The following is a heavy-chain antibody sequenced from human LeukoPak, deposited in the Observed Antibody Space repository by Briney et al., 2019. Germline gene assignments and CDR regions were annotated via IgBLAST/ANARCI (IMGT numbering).Heavy chain of an antibody. D-gene: IGHD3-22*01. CDR3: ARHADSSGYYYEYYFDY. J-gene: IGHJ4*02. CDR2: IYHSGST. CDR1: GGSISSSNW. Sequence: SETLSLTCAVSGGSISSSNWWSWVRQPPGKGLEWIGEIYHSGSTNYNPSLKSRVTISVDKSKNQFSLKLSSVTAADTAVYYCARHADSSGYYYEYYFDYWGQGTLVTVSS. V-gene: IGHV4-4*02.